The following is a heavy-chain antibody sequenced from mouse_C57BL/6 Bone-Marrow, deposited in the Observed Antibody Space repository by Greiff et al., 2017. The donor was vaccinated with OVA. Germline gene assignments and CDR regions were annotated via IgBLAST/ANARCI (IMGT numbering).Heavy chain of an antibody. V-gene: IGHV1-4*01. CDR2: IDPTKDYT. Sequence: QVQLQQSGAELARPGASVKMSCKASSYTFTSYTIHWVKQRPGQGLEWIGYIDPTKDYTNYNKKFKGKATLTADKSSSTAYMQLSSLTSEDSAVYYCTRGYYFDYWGQGTTLTVSS. CDR1: SYTFTSYT. CDR3: TRGYYFDY. J-gene: IGHJ2*01.